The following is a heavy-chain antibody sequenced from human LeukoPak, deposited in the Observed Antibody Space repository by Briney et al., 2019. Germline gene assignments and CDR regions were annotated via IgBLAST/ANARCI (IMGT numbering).Heavy chain of an antibody. CDR2: IKSKIDGGTT. Sequence: GGSLRLSCAASGFTFSNAWMSWVRQAPGKGLEWVGRIKSKIDGGTTDYAAPVKGRVTISRDDSKNTLYMQMNSLKTEDTAVYYCTTEGRIAVDYYGMDVWGQGTTVIVSS. CDR1: GFTFSNAW. V-gene: IGHV3-15*01. CDR3: TTEGRIAVDYYGMDV. D-gene: IGHD6-19*01. J-gene: IGHJ6*02.